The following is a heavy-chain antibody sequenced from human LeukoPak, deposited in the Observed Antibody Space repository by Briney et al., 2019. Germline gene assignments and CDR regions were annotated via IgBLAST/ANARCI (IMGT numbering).Heavy chain of an antibody. CDR3: AKDRGGFYGSGTSYYFYGVDV. V-gene: IGHV3-43*02. Sequence: GGSLRLSCVASGFTFGHYAMHWVRQAPGKGLEWVSLITGDGDGTYYIDSVKGRFAISRDTSTNSLYLQMDSLTTEDTALYFWAKDRGGFYGSGTSYYFYGVDVWGQGTTVTVSS. CDR2: ITGDGDGT. CDR1: GFTFGHYA. D-gene: IGHD3-10*01. J-gene: IGHJ6*02.